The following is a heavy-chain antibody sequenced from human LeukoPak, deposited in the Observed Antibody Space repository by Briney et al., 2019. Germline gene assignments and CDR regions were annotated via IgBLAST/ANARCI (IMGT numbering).Heavy chain of an antibody. Sequence: GGSLRLSCVASGFTFSSYGMNWVRQAPGKGLEWVALIRYDGSNKYYAGSVKGRFTTSRDNSKSTLDLQMNSLRPEDTALYYCARDRGVSGNYYDYWGQGTLVTVSS. D-gene: IGHD3-10*01. J-gene: IGHJ4*02. V-gene: IGHV3-30*02. CDR3: ARDRGVSGNYYDY. CDR1: GFTFSSYG. CDR2: IRYDGSNK.